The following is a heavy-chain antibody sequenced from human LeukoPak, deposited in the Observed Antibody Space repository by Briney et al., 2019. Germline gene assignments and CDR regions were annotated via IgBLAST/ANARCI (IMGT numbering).Heavy chain of an antibody. CDR1: GFTFSSYA. J-gene: IGHJ4*02. CDR3: AKDHEYSSPMTHFDY. Sequence: GGSLRLSCAASGFTFSSYAMSWVRQAPGKGLEWVSAISGSGGSTYYADSVKGRFTISRDNSKNTLYLQMNSLRAEGTAVYYCAKDHEYSSPMTHFDYWGQGTLVTVSS. V-gene: IGHV3-23*01. CDR2: ISGSGGST. D-gene: IGHD6-6*01.